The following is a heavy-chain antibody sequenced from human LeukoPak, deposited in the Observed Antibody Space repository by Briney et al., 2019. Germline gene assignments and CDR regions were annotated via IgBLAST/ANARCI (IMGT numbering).Heavy chain of an antibody. CDR3: AGDYYDSSGYG. CDR1: GFTFSTYR. Sequence: GGSLRLSCAASGFTFSTYRMNWVRQAPGKGLEWASYISSSGSTIYYADSVKGRFTISRDNAKNSLYLQMNSLRAEDTAVYYCAGDYYDSSGYGWGQGTLVTVSS. V-gene: IGHV3-48*04. J-gene: IGHJ4*02. CDR2: ISSSGSTI. D-gene: IGHD3-22*01.